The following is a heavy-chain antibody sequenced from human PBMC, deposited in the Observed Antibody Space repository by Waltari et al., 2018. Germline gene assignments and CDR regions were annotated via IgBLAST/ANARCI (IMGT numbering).Heavy chain of an antibody. CDR3: ARDERGSYHY. V-gene: IGHV1-69*04. Sequence: QVQLVQSGAEVKKPGSSVKVSCKASGAPFSSYAISWVRPAPGQGLEWMGRIIPILGIANYAQKFQGRVTITADKSTSTAYMELSSLRSEDTAVYYCARDERGSYHYWGQGTLVTVSS. CDR2: IIPILGIA. D-gene: IGHD1-26*01. J-gene: IGHJ4*02. CDR1: GAPFSSYA.